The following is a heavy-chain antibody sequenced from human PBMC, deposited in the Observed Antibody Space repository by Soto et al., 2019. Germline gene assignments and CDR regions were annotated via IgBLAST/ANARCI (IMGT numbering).Heavy chain of an antibody. J-gene: IGHJ4*02. CDR1: SGSISSSNW. CDR3: ASSGPGGYFDY. CDR2: IYHSGST. V-gene: IGHV4-4*02. Sequence: SETLSLTCAVSSGSISSSNWWSWVRQPPGKGLEWIGEIYHSGSTNYNPSLESRVTISVDKSKNQFSLKLSSVTAADTAVYYCASSGPGGYFDYWGQGTLVTVSS. D-gene: IGHD6-19*01.